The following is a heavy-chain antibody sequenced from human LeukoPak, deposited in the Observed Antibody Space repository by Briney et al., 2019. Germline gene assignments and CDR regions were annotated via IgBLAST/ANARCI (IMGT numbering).Heavy chain of an antibody. V-gene: IGHV4-59*01. Sequence: PSETLSLTCTVSGGSISSYYWSWIRQPPGKGLEWIGYIYYSGSTNYNPSLKSRVTISVDTSKNQFSLKLSSVTAADTAVYYCARAPYYYGSGSYEHNWFDPWGQGTLVTVSS. D-gene: IGHD3-10*01. CDR1: GGSISSYY. J-gene: IGHJ5*02. CDR2: IYYSGST. CDR3: ARAPYYYGSGSYEHNWFDP.